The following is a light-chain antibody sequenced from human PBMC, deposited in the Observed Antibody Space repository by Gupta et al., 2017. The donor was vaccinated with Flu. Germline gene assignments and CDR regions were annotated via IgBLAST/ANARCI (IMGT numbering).Light chain of an antibody. J-gene: IGKJ1*01. CDR3: QQDDSTPWT. CDR2: WAS. V-gene: IGKV4-1*01. Sequence: DIVMTQSPDSLAVSLGERATINCKPSQSVLYSSNNKNYLAWYQQKPGQPPKLLIYWASTRESGVPDSFSGSGSGTDFTLTISSLQAEDVAVYYCQQDDSTPWTFGQGTKVEIK. CDR1: QSVLYSSNNKNY.